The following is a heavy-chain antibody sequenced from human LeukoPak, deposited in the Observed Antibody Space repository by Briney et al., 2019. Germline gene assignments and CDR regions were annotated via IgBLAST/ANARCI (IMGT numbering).Heavy chain of an antibody. V-gene: IGHV4-4*07. D-gene: IGHD6-13*01. CDR1: GGSISSHY. Sequence: SETLSLTCTVSGGSISSHYWGWIRQPAGKGLEWIGRIYTSGSTNYNPSLKGRVAILVDKSKNQLSLKLTSVTAADTAVYYCARGSSIWPNGYFDYWGQETLVTVSS. J-gene: IGHJ4*02. CDR2: IYTSGST. CDR3: ARGSSIWPNGYFDY.